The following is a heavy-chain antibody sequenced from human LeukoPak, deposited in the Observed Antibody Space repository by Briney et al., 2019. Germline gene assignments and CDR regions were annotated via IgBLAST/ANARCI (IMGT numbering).Heavy chain of an antibody. Sequence: ASVKVSCKASGYTFTSYYMHWVRQAPGQGLEWMGLINPTGGSTGYAQKFQGRVTMTRDVSTSTDYMELSSLRSEDTAIYYCARDNSVGDNAWWFDPWGQGTLVTVSS. CDR1: GYTFTSYY. CDR2: INPTGGST. V-gene: IGHV1-46*01. J-gene: IGHJ5*02. CDR3: ARDNSVGDNAWWFDP. D-gene: IGHD1-26*01.